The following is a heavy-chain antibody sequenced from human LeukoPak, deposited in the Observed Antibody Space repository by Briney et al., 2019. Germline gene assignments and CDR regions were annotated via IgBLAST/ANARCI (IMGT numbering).Heavy chain of an antibody. CDR3: ARGLHDYGDYFDY. CDR1: GGSIGSGSYY. CDR2: IYTSGST. V-gene: IGHV4-61*02. Sequence: SETLSLTCTVSGGSIGSGSYYWSWIRQPAGKGLEWIGRIYTSGSTNYNPSLKSRVTISVDTSKNQFSLKLSSVTAADTAVYYCARGLHDYGDYFDYWGQGTLVTVSS. J-gene: IGHJ4*02. D-gene: IGHD4-17*01.